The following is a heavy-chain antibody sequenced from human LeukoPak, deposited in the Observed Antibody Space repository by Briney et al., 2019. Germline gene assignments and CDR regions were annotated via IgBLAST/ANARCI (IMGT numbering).Heavy chain of an antibody. J-gene: IGHJ4*02. CDR1: GGSLSSSIYH. CDR3: VRGHGGY. V-gene: IGHV4-61*01. Sequence: PSETLSLTCTVSGGSLSSSIYHWFWIRQPPGKGLEWIGFTYNGGSTYYNPSLKSRVTISVDMAKNQFSLKVMSVTAADTAVYYCVRGHGGYWGQGTLVTVSS. CDR2: TYNGGST.